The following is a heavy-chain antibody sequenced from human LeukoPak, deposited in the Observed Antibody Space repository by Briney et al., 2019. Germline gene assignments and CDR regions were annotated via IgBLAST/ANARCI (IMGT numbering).Heavy chain of an antibody. D-gene: IGHD3-10*01. CDR3: AKGSQAMVRGVIIYYFDY. V-gene: IGHV3-23*01. CDR2: ISGSGGST. Sequence: GGSLRLSCAASGFTFSSYSMNWVRQAPGKGLEWVSAISGSGGSTYYADSVKGRFTISRDNSKNTLYLQMNSLRAEDTAVYYCAKGSQAMVRGVIIYYFDYWGQGTLVTVSS. J-gene: IGHJ4*02. CDR1: GFTFSSYS.